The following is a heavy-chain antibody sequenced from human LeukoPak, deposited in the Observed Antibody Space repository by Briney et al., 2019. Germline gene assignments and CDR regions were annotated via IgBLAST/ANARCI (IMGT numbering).Heavy chain of an antibody. J-gene: IGHJ4*02. CDR3: ARSSTGSYFDY. Sequence: SETLSLTCTVSGGSMSRYYWSWIRQPPGKGLEWIGYMYYSGSTKYNPSLKSRVTISVDTSKNQFSLKLSSVTAADAAVYYCARSSTGSYFDYWGQGTLVTVSS. D-gene: IGHD3-3*02. V-gene: IGHV4-59*01. CDR1: GGSMSRYY. CDR2: MYYSGST.